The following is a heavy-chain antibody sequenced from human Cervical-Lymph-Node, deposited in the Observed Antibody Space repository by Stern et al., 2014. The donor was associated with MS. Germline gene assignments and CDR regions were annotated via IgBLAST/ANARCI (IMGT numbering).Heavy chain of an antibody. CDR1: GYTFTDYY. J-gene: IGHJ6*02. CDR3: ARASTTANNYYDGVDV. D-gene: IGHD1-1*01. Sequence: VQLVQSGAEVKNPGASVKVSCKASGYTFTDYYMQWMRQAPGQGLEWMGWINPHNGGTKSAQKFQAWVTMPRDTSTSTAYMELSRLRSDDTAIYYCARASTTANNYYDGVDVWGQGTTVTVTS. CDR2: INPHNGGT. V-gene: IGHV1-2*04.